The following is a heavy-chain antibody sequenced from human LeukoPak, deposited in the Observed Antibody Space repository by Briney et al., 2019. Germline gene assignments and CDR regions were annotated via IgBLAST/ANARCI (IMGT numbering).Heavy chain of an antibody. Sequence: SETLSLTCTVSGGSINTYYWGWIRQPSGKGLEWIGNIYCSGSTNYNPSLKSRVTISVDTSKNQFSLKLTSVTATDTAIYYCARAGGAPHGDYEFDFWGQGILVTVSS. CDR3: ARAGGAPHGDYEFDF. V-gene: IGHV4-59*08. D-gene: IGHD4-17*01. CDR1: GGSINTYY. CDR2: IYCSGST. J-gene: IGHJ4*02.